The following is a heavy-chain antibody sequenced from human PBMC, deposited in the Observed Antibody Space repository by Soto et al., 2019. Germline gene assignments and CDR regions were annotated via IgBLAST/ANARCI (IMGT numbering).Heavy chain of an antibody. J-gene: IGHJ5*02. CDR2: IYYSVST. CDR3: ARDSHDNSNYLSNWFDP. D-gene: IGHD4-4*01. CDR1: GGSISSGDYY. Sequence: SQALSLTCTVSGGSISSGDYYWSWIRQPPGKGLEWIGYIYYSVSTYYNPSLKSRVTILVDTSKNQFSLKLSSVTAADTAVYYCARDSHDNSNYLSNWFDPWGQGTLVTASS. V-gene: IGHV4-30-4*01.